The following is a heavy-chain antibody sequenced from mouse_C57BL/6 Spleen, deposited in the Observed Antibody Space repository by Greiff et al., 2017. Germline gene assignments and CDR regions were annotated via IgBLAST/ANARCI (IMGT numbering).Heavy chain of an antibody. CDR1: GYTFTSYW. J-gene: IGHJ2*01. D-gene: IGHD2-1*01. CDR2: IYPGNSDT. CDR3: TREEFYGNYVVFDY. V-gene: IGHV1-5*01. Sequence: EVMLVESGTVLARPGASVKMSCKTSGYTFTSYWMHWVKQRPGQGLEWIGAIYPGNSDTSYNQKFKGKAKLTAVTSASTAYMELSSLTNEDSAVYYCTREEFYGNYVVFDYWGQGTTLTVSS.